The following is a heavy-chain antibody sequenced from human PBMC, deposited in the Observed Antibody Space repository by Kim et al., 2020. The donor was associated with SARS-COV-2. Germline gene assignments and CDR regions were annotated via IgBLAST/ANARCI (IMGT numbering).Heavy chain of an antibody. D-gene: IGHD3-10*01. CDR2: ITSDGSST. CDR3: ARASRVVRMVRGYGMDV. Sequence: GGSLRLSCAASGFSFSSYWMHWVRQAPGKGLVWVSLITSDGSSTSYADSVKGRFTISRDNAKNTLYLQMNSLRAEDTAVYYCARASRVVRMVRGYGMDVWGQGSTGTVSS. V-gene: IGHV3-74*01. J-gene: IGHJ6*01. CDR1: GFSFSSYW.